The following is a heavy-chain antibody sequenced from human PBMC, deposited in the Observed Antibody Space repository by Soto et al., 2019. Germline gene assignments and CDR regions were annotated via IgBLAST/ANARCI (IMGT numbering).Heavy chain of an antibody. CDR2: IYHSGST. CDR3: ARAHGSRWGAFDI. D-gene: IGHD3-10*01. Sequence: QLQLLESGSGLVKPSQTLSLTCAVSGGSISSGGYSWSWIRQPPGKGLEWIGYIYHSGSTYYNPSLKSRVTISVDRSKNQFSLKLSSVTAADTAVYYCARAHGSRWGAFDIWGQGTMVTVSS. V-gene: IGHV4-30-2*01. J-gene: IGHJ3*02. CDR1: GGSISSGGYS.